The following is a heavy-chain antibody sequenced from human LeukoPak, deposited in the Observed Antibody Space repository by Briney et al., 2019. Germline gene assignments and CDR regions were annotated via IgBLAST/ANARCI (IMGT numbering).Heavy chain of an antibody. Sequence: SQTLSLTCDISGDSVSTNIAAWNWIRQSPSRGLEWLGRTYYRSKWYNDYAVSVKSRITINPDTSKNQFSLQLNSVTPEDTAVYYCAREADLSSSFGYWGQGTLVTVSS. CDR2: TYYRSKWYN. CDR1: GDSVSTNIAA. V-gene: IGHV6-1*01. CDR3: AREADLSSSFGY. D-gene: IGHD6-13*01. J-gene: IGHJ4*02.